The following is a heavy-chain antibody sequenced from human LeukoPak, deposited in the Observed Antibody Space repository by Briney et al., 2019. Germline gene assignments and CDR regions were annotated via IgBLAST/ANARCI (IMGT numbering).Heavy chain of an antibody. CDR3: SRVFYGGNHRGAFDI. Sequence: ASVKVSCKASGYTFTSYDINWVRQATGQGLEWMGWMNPNSGNTDYAQKFQSRVTITRNTSISTTYIELGSLRSEDTAVYYCSRVFYGGNHRGAFDIWGQGTMVTASS. CDR1: GYTFTSYD. CDR2: MNPNSGNT. J-gene: IGHJ3*02. V-gene: IGHV1-8*03. D-gene: IGHD4-23*01.